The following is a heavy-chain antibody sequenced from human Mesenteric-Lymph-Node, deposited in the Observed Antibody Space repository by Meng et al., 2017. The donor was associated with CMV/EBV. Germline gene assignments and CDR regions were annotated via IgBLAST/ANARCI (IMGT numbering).Heavy chain of an antibody. V-gene: IGHV3-23*01. J-gene: IGHJ6*02. CDR3: ASLVVVPADYYDYGLDV. Sequence: GESLKISCAASGFTFTSYAMSWVRQAPGKGLEWVSSISDSGGSTYYADSVKGRFTISRDNSKNTLYLQMNSLRAEDTAVYYCASLVVVPADYYDYGLDVWGQGTTVTVSS. CDR2: ISDSGGST. D-gene: IGHD2-2*01. CDR1: GFTFTSYA.